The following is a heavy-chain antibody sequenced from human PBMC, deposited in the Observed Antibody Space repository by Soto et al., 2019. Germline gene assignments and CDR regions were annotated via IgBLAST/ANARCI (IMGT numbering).Heavy chain of an antibody. CDR1: GGTFSSYA. D-gene: IGHD2-15*01. J-gene: IGHJ4*02. Sequence: QVQLVQSGAEVKKPGSSVKVSCKASGGTFSSYAISWVRQAPGQGLEWMGGIIPIFGTANYAQKFQGRVTITADESTSTAYRELSSLRCEATAVYYCARESRYCSGGSCYFLPGIDYWGQGTLVTVSS. CDR2: IIPIFGTA. CDR3: ARESRYCSGGSCYFLPGIDY. V-gene: IGHV1-69*12.